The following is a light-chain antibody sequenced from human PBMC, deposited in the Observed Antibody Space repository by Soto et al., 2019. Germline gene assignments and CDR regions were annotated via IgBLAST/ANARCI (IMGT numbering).Light chain of an antibody. CDR2: DVS. CDR3: NSYTSSSTDV. V-gene: IGLV2-14*03. CDR1: SSDVGGSDH. J-gene: IGLJ1*01. Sequence: QSALTQPASVSGSPGQSITVSCTGTSSDVGGSDHVNWYQQHPGKAPKLMIFDVSNRPSGVSTRFSGSKSGNAASLTISGLQAEDEDDYYCNSYTSSSTDVFGTGTKLTVL.